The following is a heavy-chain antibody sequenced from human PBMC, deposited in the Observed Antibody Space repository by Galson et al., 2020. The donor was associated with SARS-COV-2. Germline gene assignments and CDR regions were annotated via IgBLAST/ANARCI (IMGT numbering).Heavy chain of an antibody. Sequence: SVKVSCKASGFTFTSSAVQWVRQARGQRLEWIGWIVVGSGNTHYAQKFQERVTITRDMSTSTAYMELSSLRSEDTAVYYCAAVSCSSTSCNDAFDIWGQGTMVTVSS. CDR1: GFTFTSSA. V-gene: IGHV1-58*01. CDR3: AAVSCSSTSCNDAFDI. CDR2: IVVGSGNT. J-gene: IGHJ3*02. D-gene: IGHD2-2*01.